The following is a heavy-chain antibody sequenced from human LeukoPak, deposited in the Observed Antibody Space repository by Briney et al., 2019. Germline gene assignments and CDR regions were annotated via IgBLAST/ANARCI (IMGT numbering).Heavy chain of an antibody. J-gene: IGHJ4*02. CDR2: ITTSDGNT. D-gene: IGHD7-27*01. Sequence: GGSLRLSCAASGSTFSSYTMSWVRQAPGKGLEWVSTITTSDGNTYYADSVKGRFTVSRDNSKNTLFLQMNSLRAEDTAVYYCAKDGGLWVSAHWGDSWGRGTLVTVSS. CDR1: GSTFSSYT. CDR3: AKDGGLWVSAHWGDS. V-gene: IGHV3-23*01.